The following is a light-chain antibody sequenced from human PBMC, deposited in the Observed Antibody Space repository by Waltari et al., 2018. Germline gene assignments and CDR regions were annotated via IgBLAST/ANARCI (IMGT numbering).Light chain of an antibody. V-gene: IGKV1-39*01. J-gene: IGKJ2*01. CDR1: QSISTS. Sequence: IQMTQSPSSLSSSVGDRVTITCRASQSISTSLNWYQQIPGKAPKLLIYVASTLQSGVPSRFSGSGSGTDFSLTISSLQPEDFATYYCQQSYTMGYTFGQGTKLEIK. CDR3: QQSYTMGYT. CDR2: VAS.